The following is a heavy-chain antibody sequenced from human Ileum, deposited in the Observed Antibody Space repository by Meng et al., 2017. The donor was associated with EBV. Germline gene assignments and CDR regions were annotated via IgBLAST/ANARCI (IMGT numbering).Heavy chain of an antibody. J-gene: IGHJ4*02. CDR2: IYYSGST. CDR3: ARSPYSGSALPFFDY. CDR1: GGSISSSHW. D-gene: IGHD1-26*01. Sequence: QVHLQWSGPGLVKPSGPLSLTCAVAGGSISSSHWWSWVRQPPEKVLEWIGYIYYSGSTYYNPSLKSRVSISGDTSNKQFSLKLTSVTAADTAVYYCARSPYSGSALPFFDYWGQGSLVTVSS. V-gene: IGHV4-4*02.